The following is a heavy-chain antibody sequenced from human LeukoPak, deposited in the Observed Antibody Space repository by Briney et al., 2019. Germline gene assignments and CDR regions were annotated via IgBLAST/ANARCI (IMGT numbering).Heavy chain of an antibody. D-gene: IGHD3-22*01. CDR1: GFTFRSFE. CDR3: ASFYDSSGRDY. CDR2: IGTIGSPI. V-gene: IGHV3-48*03. J-gene: IGHJ4*02. Sequence: PGGSLRLSCAASGFTFRSFEMNWVRQAAGKGLEWLSYIGTIGSPIYYADSVKGRFTISRDNARNSLCLQMNSLRVEDTAVYYCASFYDSSGRDYWGQGTLVTVSS.